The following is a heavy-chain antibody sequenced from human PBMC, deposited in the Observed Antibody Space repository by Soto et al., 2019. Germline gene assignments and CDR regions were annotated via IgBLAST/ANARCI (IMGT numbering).Heavy chain of an antibody. D-gene: IGHD3-3*01. J-gene: IGHJ6*02. Sequence: QVLLQESGPGLVKPSGTLSLTCAVSGGSLSGHHWWSWVRQSPGKGLAWIGEVYLGGTTNYNPSLKSRVTISTDQSQNQLSLRVTSATAADTVVYYCAKQTISYTWDVWGQGTTVIVSS. CDR1: GGSLSGHHW. V-gene: IGHV4-4*02. CDR2: VYLGGTT. CDR3: AKQTISYTWDV.